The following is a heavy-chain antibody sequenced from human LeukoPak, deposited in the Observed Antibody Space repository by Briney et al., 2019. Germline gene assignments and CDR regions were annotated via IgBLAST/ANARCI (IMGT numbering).Heavy chain of an antibody. CDR1: GGSISSSNW. D-gene: IGHD1-26*01. V-gene: IGHV4-4*02. CDR2: IYHSGST. J-gene: IGHJ6*03. Sequence: SETLSLTCAVSGGSISSSNWWSWVRQPPGKGLEWIGEIYHSGSTNYNPSLKSRVTISVDKSKNQFSLKLSSVTAADTAVYYCARAENPLGANYYYYYMDVWGKGTTVTVSS. CDR3: ARAENPLGANYYYYYMDV.